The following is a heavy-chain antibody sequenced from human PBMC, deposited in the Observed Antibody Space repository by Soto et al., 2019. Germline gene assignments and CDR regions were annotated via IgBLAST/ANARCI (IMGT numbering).Heavy chain of an antibody. J-gene: IGHJ4*02. CDR1: GGSVSSADWN. D-gene: IGHD7-27*01. CDR3: TRGPSGDKVDF. Sequence: QVQLQESGPGLVKPSQTLSLTCTVSGGSVSSADWNWSWIRQTPGKGLEWIGHLYEGGRTYSNPSLMSRATISLDTSKNLFSLNLKSVTAADTAVYYCTRGPSGDKVDFWGQGLLVTVSS. V-gene: IGHV4-30-4*08. CDR2: LYEGGRT.